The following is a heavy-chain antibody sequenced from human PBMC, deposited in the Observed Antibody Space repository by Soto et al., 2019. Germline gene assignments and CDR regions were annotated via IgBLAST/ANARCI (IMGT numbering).Heavy chain of an antibody. CDR3: AKVLLTYTSGWYHPHFDY. CDR1: GFAFSSYG. Sequence: GGSLRLSCAASGFAFSSYGMHWVRQAPGKGLEWVAVISYDGSNKYYADSVKGRFTLSRDNSKNTLYLQMNSLGVEDTAVYYCAKVLLTYTSGWYHPHFDYWGQGTLVTLSS. CDR2: ISYDGSNK. V-gene: IGHV3-30*18. J-gene: IGHJ4*02. D-gene: IGHD6-19*01.